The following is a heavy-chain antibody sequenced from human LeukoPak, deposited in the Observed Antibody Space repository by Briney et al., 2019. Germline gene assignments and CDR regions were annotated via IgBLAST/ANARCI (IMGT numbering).Heavy chain of an antibody. CDR2: ISISGTNM. J-gene: IGHJ3*02. Sequence: GGSLRLSCAASGFTFSGYEMNWVRQAPGKGLEWVSYISISGTNMLYADSVKGRFTISRDNSRTSLFLQMSSRRAEDTAVYYCARGGGSAYHYNAFDIWGLGTMVTVSS. V-gene: IGHV3-48*03. D-gene: IGHD3-22*01. CDR1: GFTFSGYE. CDR3: ARGGGSAYHYNAFDI.